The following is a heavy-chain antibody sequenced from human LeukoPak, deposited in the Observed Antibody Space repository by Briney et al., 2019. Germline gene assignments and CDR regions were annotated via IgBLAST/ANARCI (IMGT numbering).Heavy chain of an antibody. CDR2: FDPDEAET. CDR1: GYIVTEFS. J-gene: IGHJ1*01. D-gene: IGHD4-17*01. Sequence: ASVKVSCKVSGYIVTEFSIHWVRQAPGKGLEWMGGFDPDEAETVFARKFQGRVTMTEDTSTNTAYMELTSLRSEDTAVYYCATGQTTAVLVDTLHFWGQGTLVTVSS. V-gene: IGHV1-24*01. CDR3: ATGQTTAVLVDTLHF.